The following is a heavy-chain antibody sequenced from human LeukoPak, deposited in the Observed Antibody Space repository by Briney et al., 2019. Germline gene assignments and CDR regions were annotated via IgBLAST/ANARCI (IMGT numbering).Heavy chain of an antibody. CDR1: GFSLSGNA. D-gene: IGHD3-3*01. V-gene: IGHV3-23*01. J-gene: IGHJ3*01. Sequence: QSGVSLRLSGAASGFSLSGNAVSWVRQAPGKRPEWVAGIGPDDATFYPASVRGRFTISRDTSQNTMYLQMNSLRAEDTALYYCAKGHLQQGQDDCDVWGQGTMVTVSS. CDR3: AKGHLQQGQDDCDV. CDR2: IGPDDAT.